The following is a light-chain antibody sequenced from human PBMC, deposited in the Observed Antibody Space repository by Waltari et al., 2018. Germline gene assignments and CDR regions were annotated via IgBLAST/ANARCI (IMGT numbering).Light chain of an antibody. Sequence: DIPMTQPPSTLSAAVGDRVTITCRASQSIGTSLAWYQQKAGKAPKLLVYEASTLESGVPSTFTGSGSGTEFTLTISSLQPDDLATYYCQQYQVYSVLTFGGGTKVEIK. J-gene: IGKJ4*01. CDR3: QQYQVYSVLT. CDR1: QSIGTS. CDR2: EAS. V-gene: IGKV1-5*03.